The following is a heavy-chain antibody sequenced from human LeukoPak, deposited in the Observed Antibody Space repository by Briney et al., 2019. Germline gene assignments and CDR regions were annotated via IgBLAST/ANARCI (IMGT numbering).Heavy chain of an antibody. CDR1: GITFSDFS. V-gene: IGHV3-48*01. Sequence: GGSLRLSCVASGITFSDFSLNWVRQAPGKGLEWISYIGSAIYYADSVKGRFTISRDNAKNSLYLQMNSLRAEDTAVYYCARKTDSGGQGDYWGPGTLVTVSS. CDR2: IGSAI. D-gene: IGHD3-22*01. CDR3: ARKTDSGGQGDY. J-gene: IGHJ4*02.